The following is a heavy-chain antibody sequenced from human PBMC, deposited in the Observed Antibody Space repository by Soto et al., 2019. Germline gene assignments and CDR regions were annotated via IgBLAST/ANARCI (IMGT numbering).Heavy chain of an antibody. Sequence: APVKVSCKASGYTFTSYYMNWVLQAPGQGLEWMGIINPSGGSTSYAQKFQGRVTMTRDTSTSTVYMELSSLRSEDTAVYYCASDYYDSSGYSYLDYWGQGTLVTVSS. V-gene: IGHV1-46*01. J-gene: IGHJ4*02. CDR3: ASDYYDSSGYSYLDY. D-gene: IGHD3-22*01. CDR1: GYTFTSYY. CDR2: INPSGGST.